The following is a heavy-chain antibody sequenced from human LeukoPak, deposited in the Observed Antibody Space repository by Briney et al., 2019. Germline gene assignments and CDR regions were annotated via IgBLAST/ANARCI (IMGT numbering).Heavy chain of an antibody. J-gene: IGHJ5*02. Sequence: GASVKVSCKASGYTFTGYYMHWVRQAPGQGLEWMGWISAYNGNTNYAQKLQSRVTMTTDTSTSTAYMELRSLRSDDTAVYYCAREGGYCSGGSCYRPSTQNWFDPWGQGTLVTVSS. D-gene: IGHD2-15*01. V-gene: IGHV1-18*04. CDR1: GYTFTGYY. CDR2: ISAYNGNT. CDR3: AREGGYCSGGSCYRPSTQNWFDP.